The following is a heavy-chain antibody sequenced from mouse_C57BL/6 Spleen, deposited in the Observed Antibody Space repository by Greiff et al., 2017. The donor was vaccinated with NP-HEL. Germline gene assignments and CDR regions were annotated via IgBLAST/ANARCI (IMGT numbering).Heavy chain of an antibody. Sequence: QVQLKQSGPELVKPGASVKISCKASGYAFSSSWMNWVKQRPGKGLEWIGRIYPGDGDTNYNGKFKGKATLTADKSSSTAYMQLSSLTSEDSAVYFCASPVITTVVATDWYFDVWGTGTTVTVSS. J-gene: IGHJ1*03. CDR1: GYAFSSSW. CDR3: ASPVITTVVATDWYFDV. D-gene: IGHD1-1*01. V-gene: IGHV1-82*01. CDR2: IYPGDGDT.